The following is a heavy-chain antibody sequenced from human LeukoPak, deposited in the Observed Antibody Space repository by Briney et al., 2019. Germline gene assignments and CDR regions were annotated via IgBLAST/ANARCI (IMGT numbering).Heavy chain of an antibody. J-gene: IGHJ4*02. D-gene: IGHD1-26*01. V-gene: IGHV4-59*01. CDR3: AALLSGSYLFDY. CDR2: IYYSGST. Sequence: SETLSLTCAVYAGSFSGYYWSWIRQPPGKGLEWIGYIYYSGSTNYNPSLKSRVTISVDTSKNQFSLKLSSVTAADTAVYYCAALLSGSYLFDYWGQGTLVTVSS. CDR1: AGSFSGYY.